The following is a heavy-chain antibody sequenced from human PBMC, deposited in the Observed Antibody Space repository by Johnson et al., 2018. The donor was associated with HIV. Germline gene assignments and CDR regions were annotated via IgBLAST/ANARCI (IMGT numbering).Heavy chain of an antibody. J-gene: IGHJ3*02. CDR1: GFTFSSFW. CDR3: VRGDVGGGSDSSTWYDGLQGFDI. CDR2: INQDGTEK. Sequence: VQVVESGGGLVQPGGSLGLSCAASGFTFSSFWMTWVRQAPGKGLEWVANINQDGTEKYYVDSVKGRFTISRDNAKNSLYLQMNSLRAGDTAVYYCVRGDVGGGSDSSTWYDGLQGFDIWGQGTMVTVSS. D-gene: IGHD6-13*01. V-gene: IGHV3-7*02.